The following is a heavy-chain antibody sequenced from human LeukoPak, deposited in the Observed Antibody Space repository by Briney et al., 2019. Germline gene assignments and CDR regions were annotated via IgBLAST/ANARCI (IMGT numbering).Heavy chain of an antibody. V-gene: IGHV5-51*01. CDR1: GYSFTSYW. Sequence: GESLKISCKGSGYSFTSYWIGWVRQMPGKGLEWMGIIYPGDSDTRYSPSFQGQVTISADKSISTAYLQWSSLKASDTAMYYCARHGLAYCGGDCQNWFDPWGQGTLVTVSS. CDR3: ARHGLAYCGGDCQNWFDP. D-gene: IGHD2-21*02. J-gene: IGHJ5*02. CDR2: IYPGDSDT.